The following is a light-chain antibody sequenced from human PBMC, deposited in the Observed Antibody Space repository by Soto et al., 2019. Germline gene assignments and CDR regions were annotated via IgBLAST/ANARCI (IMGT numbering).Light chain of an antibody. V-gene: IGKV1-5*03. CDR2: TAS. CDR3: QQYRDYSWT. J-gene: IGKJ1*01. Sequence: IQMTQSPSTVSASVGDRVAISCRASQSIGIWLAWYQQKPGKAPRFLIYTASTLLGGVPSRFSGSGSGTEFTLTISSLQPDDFATYYCQQYRDYSWTFGQGIKVEI. CDR1: QSIGIW.